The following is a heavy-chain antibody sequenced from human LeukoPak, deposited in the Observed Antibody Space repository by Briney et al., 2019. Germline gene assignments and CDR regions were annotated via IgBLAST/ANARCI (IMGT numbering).Heavy chain of an antibody. CDR2: VNHSGYT. V-gene: IGHV4-34*01. Sequence: PSETLSPTCAVSGTSFSSYYWSWIRQPPGKGLEWIGEVNHSGYTNDNPSLKSRVTISVDTSKNQFSLRLRSVTAADTGVYFCARMTTGHDFWGQGTLVTVSS. CDR1: GTSFSSYY. CDR3: ARMTTGHDF. J-gene: IGHJ4*02. D-gene: IGHD4-17*01.